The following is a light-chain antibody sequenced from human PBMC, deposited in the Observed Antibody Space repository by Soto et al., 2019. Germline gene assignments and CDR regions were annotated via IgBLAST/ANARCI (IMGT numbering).Light chain of an antibody. CDR1: QDISSR. V-gene: IGKV1-12*01. CDR2: TAS. J-gene: IGKJ1*01. Sequence: IQMTQSPSSVSASVGDRVTITCRASQDISSRLVWSQQKPGKAPTLLISTASNLQSRVPSRFSGSGSGTEFTLTISGLQPEDFATYYCQQANIPPTFGQGTKVEIK. CDR3: QQANIPPT.